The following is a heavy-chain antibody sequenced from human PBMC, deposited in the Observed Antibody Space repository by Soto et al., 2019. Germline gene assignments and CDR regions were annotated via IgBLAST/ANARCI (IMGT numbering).Heavy chain of an antibody. CDR2: IYYSGTT. CDR1: GYSVSSGDYY. D-gene: IGHD3-16*01. V-gene: IGHV4-31*03. Sequence: QVQLQESGPGLVKPSQTLSLTCTVSGYSVSSGDYYWSWIRQRPGKGLEWIGHIYYSGTTYYDPSPKRRLTMSIDTSKNQFSLKLSSVAAADTAVYYCATAGGRGTDSDNWGQATLVTVSS. J-gene: IGHJ4*02. CDR3: ATAGGRGTDSDN.